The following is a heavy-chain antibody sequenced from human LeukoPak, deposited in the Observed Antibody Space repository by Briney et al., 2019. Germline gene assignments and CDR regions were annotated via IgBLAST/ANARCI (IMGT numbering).Heavy chain of an antibody. J-gene: IGHJ4*02. CDR2: VSYSGST. V-gene: IGHV4-61*03. Sequence: SETLSLTCAVSGGSVSSGSFYWSWIRQPPGKGLEWIGYVSYSGSTNYNPSLRRRVTISVDTSKNLFSLKLSSVTAADTAVYYCARDRYYYDSFGYYYFDSWGQGTLVTVSS. CDR1: GGSVSSGSFY. D-gene: IGHD3-22*01. CDR3: ARDRYYYDSFGYYYFDS.